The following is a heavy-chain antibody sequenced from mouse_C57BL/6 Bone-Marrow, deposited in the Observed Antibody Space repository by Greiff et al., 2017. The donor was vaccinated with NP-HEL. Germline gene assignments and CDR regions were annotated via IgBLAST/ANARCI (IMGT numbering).Heavy chain of an antibody. CDR1: GFTFSDYY. CDR2: INYDGSST. J-gene: IGHJ1*03. V-gene: IGHV5-16*01. Sequence: EVKLMESEGGLVQPGSSMKLSCTASGFTFSDYYMAWVRQVPEKGLEWVANINYDGSSTYYLDSLQSRFIISRDNAKNILYLQMSSLKSEDTATYYCARDGPYYYGSRWYFDVWGTGTTVTVSS. CDR3: ARDGPYYYGSRWYFDV. D-gene: IGHD1-1*01.